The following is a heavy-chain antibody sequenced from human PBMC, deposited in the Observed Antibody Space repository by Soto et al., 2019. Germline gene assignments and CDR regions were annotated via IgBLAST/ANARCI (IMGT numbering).Heavy chain of an antibody. CDR1: SGTISNYY. CDR3: ARGGYNWNDVTDY. CDR2: IYYRGST. J-gene: IGHJ4*02. Sequence: QVQLQESGQGLVKPSETLSLTCIVSSGTISNYYWSWIRQPPGKGLEWIGYIYYRGSTNYNPSLKSRVTISVDTSKNQFSLKLSSVTAADTAVYYCARGGYNWNDVTDYWGQGTLVTVSS. D-gene: IGHD1-20*01. V-gene: IGHV4-59*01.